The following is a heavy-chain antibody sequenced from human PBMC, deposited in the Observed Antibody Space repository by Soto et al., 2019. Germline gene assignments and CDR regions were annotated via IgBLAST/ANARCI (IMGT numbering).Heavy chain of an antibody. CDR2: IHYRANS. CDR3: ARPLQLAVSGFDP. Sequence: SETLSLTCAVSGDSISSSIYYWAWIRQPPGKGLEWIGSIHYRANSYYSPSLKSRITISVDTSKNQISLRLSSVTAADTAVYYCARPLQLAVSGFDPWGQGTLVTVSS. J-gene: IGHJ5*02. CDR1: GDSISSSIYY. V-gene: IGHV4-39*01. D-gene: IGHD3-3*02.